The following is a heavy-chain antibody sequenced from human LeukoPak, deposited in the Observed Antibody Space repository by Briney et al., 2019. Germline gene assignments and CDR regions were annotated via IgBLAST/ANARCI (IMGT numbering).Heavy chain of an antibody. CDR1: GFTFSNYD. D-gene: IGHD1-26*01. J-gene: IGHJ4*02. CDR3: VKGSSGSYYDDLDY. V-gene: IGHV3-64D*06. CDR2: ISSDGVRT. Sequence: PGGSLRLSCSASGFTFSNYDMHWVRQAPGKGLEYVSVISSDGVRTYYTDSVKGRFTISRDNSKNTLYLQMSSLRTDDTAVHYCVKGSSGSYYDDLDYWGQGTLVTVSS.